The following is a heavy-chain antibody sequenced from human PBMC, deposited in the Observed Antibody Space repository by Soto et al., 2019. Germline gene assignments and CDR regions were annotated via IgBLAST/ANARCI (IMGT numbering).Heavy chain of an antibody. Sequence: LRLSCAASGFTFSSYSMNWVRQAPGKGLEWVSSISSSSSYIYYADSVKGRFTISRDNAKNSLYLQMNSLRAEDTAVYYCARDRGYSSGWSRLEYYFDYWGQGTLVTVSS. D-gene: IGHD6-19*01. CDR3: ARDRGYSSGWSRLEYYFDY. CDR2: ISSSSSYI. CDR1: GFTFSSYS. J-gene: IGHJ4*02. V-gene: IGHV3-21*01.